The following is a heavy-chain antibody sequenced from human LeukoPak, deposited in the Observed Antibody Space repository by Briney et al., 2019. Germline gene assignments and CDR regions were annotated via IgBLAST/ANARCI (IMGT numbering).Heavy chain of an antibody. D-gene: IGHD1-1*01. V-gene: IGHV1-2*06. CDR3: ARGTPLPTTPFDY. Sequence: GASVKVSCTASGYTFTGYYMHWVRQPPGQGLEWMGRINPNNGATNYAQKLQGRVTITGDTSISTAYMELSTLRSDDTAVYYCARGTPLPTTPFDYWGQGTLVTVSS. CDR1: GYTFTGYY. CDR2: INPNNGAT. J-gene: IGHJ4*02.